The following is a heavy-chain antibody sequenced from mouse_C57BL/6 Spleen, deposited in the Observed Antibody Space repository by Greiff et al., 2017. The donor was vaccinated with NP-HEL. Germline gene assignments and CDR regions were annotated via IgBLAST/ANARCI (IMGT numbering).Heavy chain of an antibody. CDR3: ARRGIYDGYYYAMDY. Sequence: EVQLVESGPELVKPGASVKISCKASGYSFTGYYMNWVKQSPEKSLEWIGEINPSTGGTTYNQKFKAKATLTVDKSSSTAYMQLKSLTSEDSAVYYCARRGIYDGYYYAMDYWGQGTSVTVSS. D-gene: IGHD2-3*01. J-gene: IGHJ4*01. V-gene: IGHV1-42*01. CDR2: INPSTGGT. CDR1: GYSFTGYY.